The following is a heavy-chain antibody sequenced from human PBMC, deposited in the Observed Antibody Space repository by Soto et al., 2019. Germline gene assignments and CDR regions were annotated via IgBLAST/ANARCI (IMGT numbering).Heavy chain of an antibody. CDR1: GGSFSGYY. CDR3: ATTWGSYRRIDY. D-gene: IGHD3-16*02. CDR2: INHSGST. J-gene: IGHJ4*02. Sequence: QVQLQQWGAGLLKPSETLSLTCAVYGGSFSGYYWSWIRQPPGKGLEWIGEINHSGSTNYNPSLKSRVTISVDTSKNQFSLKLSSVTAADTAVYYCATTWGSYRRIDYWGQGTLVTVSS. V-gene: IGHV4-34*01.